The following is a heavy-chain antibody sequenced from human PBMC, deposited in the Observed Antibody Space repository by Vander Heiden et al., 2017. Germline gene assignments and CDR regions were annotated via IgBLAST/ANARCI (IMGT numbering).Heavy chain of an antibody. D-gene: IGHD3-22*01. CDR2: ISWNSGSI. Sequence: EVQLVESGGGLVQPGRSLRLSCAASGFTFDDYAMHWVRQAPGKGLEWVSGISWNSGSIGYADSVKGRFTISRDNAKNSLYLQMNSLRAEDTALYYCARTAIVVDSAEYFQHWGQGTLVTVSS. CDR1: GFTFDDYA. V-gene: IGHV3-9*01. CDR3: ARTAIVVDSAEYFQH. J-gene: IGHJ1*01.